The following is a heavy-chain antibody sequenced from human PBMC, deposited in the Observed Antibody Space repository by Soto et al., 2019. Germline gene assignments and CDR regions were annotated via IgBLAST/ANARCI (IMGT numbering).Heavy chain of an antibody. CDR2: IIPIFGTA. CDR3: AVSTVTPPDYFYGMDV. Sequence: QVQLVQSGAEVKKPGSSVKVSCKASRGTFSSYAISWVRQAPGQGLEWMGGIIPIFGTANYAQKFQGRVTITADESTSTAYMELSSLRSEDTAVYYCAVSTVTPPDYFYGMDVWGQGTTVTVSS. J-gene: IGHJ6*02. V-gene: IGHV1-69*01. D-gene: IGHD4-17*01. CDR1: RGTFSSYA.